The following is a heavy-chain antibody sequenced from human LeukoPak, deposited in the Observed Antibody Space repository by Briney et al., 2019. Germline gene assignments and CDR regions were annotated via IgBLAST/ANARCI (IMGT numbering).Heavy chain of an antibody. CDR3: AKSGSGSYSLYYYYYMDV. Sequence: GGSLTLSCAASGFTFSSYAMSWVRQAPGKGLEWVSAISGSGGSTYYADSVKGRFTISRDNSKNTLYLQMNSLRAEDTAVYYCAKSGSGSYSLYYYYYMDVWGKGTTVTVSS. CDR2: ISGSGGST. D-gene: IGHD1-26*01. J-gene: IGHJ6*03. CDR1: GFTFSSYA. V-gene: IGHV3-23*01.